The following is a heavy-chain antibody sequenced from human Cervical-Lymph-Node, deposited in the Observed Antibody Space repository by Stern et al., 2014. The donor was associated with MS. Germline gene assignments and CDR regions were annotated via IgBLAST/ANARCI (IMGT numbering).Heavy chain of an antibody. Sequence: QVQLVQSGAEVKKPGSSVKVSCKASGDTLSRYAISWVRQAPGQGLQWMGGIIPIYRKENYAQKFQGRVKLIADESTSTAYMELSSLRSEYAAVYYCASSYSGWDNPYHFYGMDVWGQGTTVTVSS. J-gene: IGHJ6*02. CDR2: IIPIYRKE. V-gene: IGHV1-69*01. CDR3: ASSYSGWDNPYHFYGMDV. D-gene: IGHD6-19*01. CDR1: GDTLSRYA.